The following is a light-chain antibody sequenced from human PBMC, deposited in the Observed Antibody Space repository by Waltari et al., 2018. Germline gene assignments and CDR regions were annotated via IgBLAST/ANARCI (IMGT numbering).Light chain of an antibody. CDR3: AAWDDNLNGWV. CDR1: SSNIGSNT. J-gene: IGLJ3*02. Sequence: QSVLTQPPSASGTPGQRFAISCSGSSSNIGSNTVNWYQQLPGTAPNLLIYGNNQRPSGVPDRFSGSKSGTSASLAIGGLQSDDEADYYCAAWDDNLNGWVFGGGTMLAVL. V-gene: IGLV1-44*01. CDR2: GNN.